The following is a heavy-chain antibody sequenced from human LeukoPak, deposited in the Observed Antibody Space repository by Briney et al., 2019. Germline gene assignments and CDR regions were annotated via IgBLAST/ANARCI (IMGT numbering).Heavy chain of an antibody. V-gene: IGHV3-7*01. J-gene: IGHJ4*02. Sequence: GGSLRLSCAASGFTFSSYWMSWVRQAPGKGLEWVANIKEDGSEKYYVDSMKGRFTISRDNAKNSLYLQMNSLRAEDTAVYYCARGYCRGGSCSNFDNWGQGTPVTVSS. CDR3: ARGYCRGGSCSNFDN. CDR2: IKEDGSEK. D-gene: IGHD2-15*01. CDR1: GFTFSSYW.